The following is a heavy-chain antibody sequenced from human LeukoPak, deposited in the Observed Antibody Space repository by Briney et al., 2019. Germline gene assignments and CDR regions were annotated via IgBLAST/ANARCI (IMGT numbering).Heavy chain of an antibody. Sequence: PGGSLRLSCAASGFTVSSNYMSWVRQAPGKGLEWVSVIYSGGSTYYADSVKGRFTISRDNSKNTLYLQMNSLRAEDTAVYYCARDQRYGSGSHASYYFDYWGQGTLVTVSS. V-gene: IGHV3-66*01. J-gene: IGHJ4*02. CDR3: ARDQRYGSGSHASYYFDY. CDR2: IYSGGST. D-gene: IGHD3-10*01. CDR1: GFTVSSNY.